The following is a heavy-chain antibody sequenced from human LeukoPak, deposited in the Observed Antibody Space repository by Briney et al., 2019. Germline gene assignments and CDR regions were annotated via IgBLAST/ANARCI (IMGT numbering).Heavy chain of an antibody. D-gene: IGHD6-13*01. CDR1: GGSISSYY. Sequence: SETLSLTCTVSGGSISSYYWSWIRQPAGKGLEWIGRIYTSGSTNYNPSLKSRVTISVDTSKNQFSLKLSSVTAADTAVYYCARENSSSWYGSAEYFQHWGQGTLVTVSS. CDR3: ARENSSSWYGSAEYFQH. CDR2: IYTSGST. V-gene: IGHV4-4*07. J-gene: IGHJ1*01.